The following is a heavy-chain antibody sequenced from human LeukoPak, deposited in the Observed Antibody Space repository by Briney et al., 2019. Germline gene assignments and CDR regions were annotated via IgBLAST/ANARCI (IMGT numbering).Heavy chain of an antibody. Sequence: GGSLRLSCAASGFTFSGSAMHWVRQASGKGLEWVGRIRSKANSYATAYAASVKGRFTISRDDSKNTSYLQMNSLKTEDTAVYYLTTKTLRLGELSFQIDYWGQGTLVTVSS. D-gene: IGHD3-16*02. J-gene: IGHJ4*02. V-gene: IGHV3-73*01. CDR2: IRSKANSYAT. CDR1: GFTFSGSA. CDR3: TTKTLRLGELSFQIDY.